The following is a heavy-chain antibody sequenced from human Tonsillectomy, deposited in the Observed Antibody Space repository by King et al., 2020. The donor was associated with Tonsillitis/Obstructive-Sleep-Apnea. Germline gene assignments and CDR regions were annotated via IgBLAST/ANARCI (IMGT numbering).Heavy chain of an antibody. J-gene: IGHJ4*02. Sequence: QLVQSGGGLVKPGGSLRLSCAASGFTFSNAWMSWVRQAPGKGLEWVGRIRSKTDGGTTDYAAPGKGRFTISRDDSKNTLYLQMNSLKSEDTALYYCTTDGPYCSGGTCYYGDDYWGQGTLVTVSS. CDR1: GFTFSNAW. CDR3: TTDGPYCSGGTCYYGDDY. CDR2: IRSKTDGGTT. V-gene: IGHV3-15*01. D-gene: IGHD2-15*01.